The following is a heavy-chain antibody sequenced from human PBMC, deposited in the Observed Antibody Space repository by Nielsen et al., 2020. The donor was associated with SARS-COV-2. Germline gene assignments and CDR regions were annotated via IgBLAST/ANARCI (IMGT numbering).Heavy chain of an antibody. CDR2: IYYGGST. Sequence: WIRQPPGKGPEWIGSIYYGGSTYYNPSLKSRVTISVDTSKNQFSLKLSSVTAADTAVYYCARHICSSTSCYLGEVNWFDPWGQGTLVTVSS. CDR3: ARHICSSTSCYLGEVNWFDP. J-gene: IGHJ5*02. V-gene: IGHV4-39*01. D-gene: IGHD2-2*01.